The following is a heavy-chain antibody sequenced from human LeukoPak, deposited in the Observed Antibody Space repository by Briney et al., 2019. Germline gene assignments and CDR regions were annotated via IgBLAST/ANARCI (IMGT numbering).Heavy chain of an antibody. CDR3: ATSSSRGGSYGY. J-gene: IGHJ4*02. CDR1: GYTFTSYG. D-gene: IGHD1-26*01. V-gene: IGHV1-18*01. Sequence: ASVKVSRKASGYTFTSYGISWVRQAPGQGLEWVGWISAYNGNTNYAQKPQGRVTMTTDTSTSTAYMELRSLRSDDTAVYYCATSSSRGGSYGYWGQGTLVTVSS. CDR2: ISAYNGNT.